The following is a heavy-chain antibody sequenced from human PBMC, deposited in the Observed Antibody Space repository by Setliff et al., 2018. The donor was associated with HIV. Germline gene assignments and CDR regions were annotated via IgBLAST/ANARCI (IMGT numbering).Heavy chain of an antibody. Sequence: PGGSLRLSCAASGFTFSDYYMSWIRQAPGKGLEWVSSISSSSSRYTNYADSVKGRFTISRDNAKNSLYLQMNSLRVEDTAVYYCARASYSSGWYAVMDVWGKGTTVTVSS. D-gene: IGHD6-19*01. CDR3: ARASYSSGWYAVMDV. CDR2: ISSSSSRYT. V-gene: IGHV3-11*06. CDR1: GFTFSDYY. J-gene: IGHJ6*03.